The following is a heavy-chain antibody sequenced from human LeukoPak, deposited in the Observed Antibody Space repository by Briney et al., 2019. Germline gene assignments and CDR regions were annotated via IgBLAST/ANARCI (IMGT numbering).Heavy chain of an antibody. Sequence: PSETLSLTCAVYGGSFSGYYWSWIRQPPRKGLERIGEINHSGSTNYNPSIKSRVAISVDTSKDQFSLKLSSVTAADTAVYYCARRDYYDSSGPHFDCYFDYWGQGTLVTVSS. D-gene: IGHD3-22*01. CDR1: GGSFSGYY. J-gene: IGHJ4*02. CDR3: ARRDYYDSSGPHFDCYFDY. CDR2: INHSGST. V-gene: IGHV4-34*01.